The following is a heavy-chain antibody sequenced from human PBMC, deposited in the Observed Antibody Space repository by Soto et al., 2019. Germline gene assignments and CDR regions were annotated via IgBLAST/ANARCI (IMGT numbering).Heavy chain of an antibody. CDR1: GGTFSSYA. D-gene: IGHD3-10*01. V-gene: IGHV1-69*13. J-gene: IGHJ4*02. CDR3: ARDGNYYGSGSYYPKFDY. CDR2: IIPIFGTA. Sequence: ASVKVSCKVSGGTFSSYAISWVRQAPGQGLEWMGGIIPIFGTANYAQKFQGRVTITADESTSTAYMELSSLRSEDTAVYYCARDGNYYGSGSYYPKFDYWGQGTLVTVSS.